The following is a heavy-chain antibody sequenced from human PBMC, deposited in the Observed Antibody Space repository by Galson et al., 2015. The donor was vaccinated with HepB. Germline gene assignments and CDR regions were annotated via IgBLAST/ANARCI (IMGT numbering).Heavy chain of an antibody. CDR1: GGTFSSYA. CDR2: IIPIFGTA. V-gene: IGHV1-69*13. J-gene: IGHJ4*02. CDR3: ARDPFGAAAEGGQFDY. Sequence: SVTVSCKASGGTFSSYAISWVRQAPGQGLEWMGGIIPIFGTANYAQKFQGRVTITADESTSTAYMELSSLRSEDTAVYYCARDPFGAAAEGGQFDYWGQGTLVTVSS. D-gene: IGHD6-13*01.